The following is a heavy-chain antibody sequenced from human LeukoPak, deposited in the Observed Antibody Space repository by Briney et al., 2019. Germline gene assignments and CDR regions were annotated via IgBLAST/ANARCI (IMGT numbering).Heavy chain of an antibody. J-gene: IGHJ4*02. D-gene: IGHD3-22*01. CDR2: INTSGGST. CDR3: ARDGAPRLYYYDSSGYSY. CDR1: GYIFTSYS. Sequence: ASVKVSCKASGYIFTSYSMHWVRRAPGQGLEWMGIINTSGGSTSYAQKFQGRVTMTRDMSTSTVYMELSSLRSEDTAVYYCARDGAPRLYYYDSSGYSYWGQGTLVTVSS. V-gene: IGHV1-46*01.